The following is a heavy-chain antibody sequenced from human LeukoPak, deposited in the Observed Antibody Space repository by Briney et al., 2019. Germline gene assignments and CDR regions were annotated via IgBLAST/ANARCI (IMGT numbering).Heavy chain of an antibody. Sequence: PGGSLRLSCAASGFTFSDHYMDWVRQAPGKGLEWVGRTTNKANSYTTEYAASVKGRFTISRDDSKNSLYLQMNSLKTEDTAVYYCARRYCIGNNCRYSDYWGQGTLVTVSS. V-gene: IGHV3-72*01. CDR2: TTNKANSYTT. CDR3: ARRYCIGNNCRYSDY. J-gene: IGHJ4*02. D-gene: IGHD2-15*01. CDR1: GFTFSDHY.